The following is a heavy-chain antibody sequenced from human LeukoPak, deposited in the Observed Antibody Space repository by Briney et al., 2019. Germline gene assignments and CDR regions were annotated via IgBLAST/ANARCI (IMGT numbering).Heavy chain of an antibody. CDR2: FDPEDGET. D-gene: IGHD3-10*01. Sequence: ASVKVSCKVPGYTLTELSMHWVRQAPGKGLEWMGGFDPEDGETIYAQKFQGRVTMTEDTSTDTAYMELSSLRSEDTAVYYCATAYGSGSYYILGRLRAGYFDYWGQGTLVTVSS. V-gene: IGHV1-24*01. CDR3: ATAYGSGSYYILGRLRAGYFDY. CDR1: GYTLTELS. J-gene: IGHJ4*02.